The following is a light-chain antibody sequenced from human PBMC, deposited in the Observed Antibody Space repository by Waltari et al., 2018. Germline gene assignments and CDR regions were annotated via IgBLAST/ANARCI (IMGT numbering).Light chain of an antibody. CDR3: SSYTSSNTKVV. CDR2: EVS. V-gene: IGLV2-14*01. CDR1: SSDVGGYNY. Sequence: QSALTQPASVSGSPGQSITISCTGTSSDVGGYNYVSWYQQHPGKAPKVMIYEVSNRPSGVSNRFSGSKSGNTASLTISGLQAEDEADYYCSSYTSSNTKVVFGGGTKLTVL. J-gene: IGLJ2*01.